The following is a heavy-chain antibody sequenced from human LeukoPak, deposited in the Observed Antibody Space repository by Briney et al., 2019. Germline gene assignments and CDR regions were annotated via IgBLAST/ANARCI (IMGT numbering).Heavy chain of an antibody. J-gene: IGHJ4*02. CDR3: ARLSPIVVVPAAMSGSEFDY. D-gene: IGHD2-2*01. Sequence: MPSETLSLTCTVSGGSISSSSYYWGWIRQPPGKGLEWIGSIYYSGSTYYNPSLKSRVTISVDTSKNQFSLKLSSVTAADTAVYYCARLSPIVVVPAAMSGSEFDYWGQGTLVTVSS. V-gene: IGHV4-39*07. CDR2: IYYSGST. CDR1: GGSISSSSYY.